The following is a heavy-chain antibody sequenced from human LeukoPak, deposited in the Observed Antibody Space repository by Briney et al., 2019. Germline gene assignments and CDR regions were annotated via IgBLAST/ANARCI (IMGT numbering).Heavy chain of an antibody. J-gene: IGHJ4*02. CDR1: GGSISSGSYY. CDR2: VYYSGST. Sequence: SETLSLTCTVSGGSISSGSYYWGYIRQPPQKGLEWIGSVYYSGSTYYNPSPKSRVTISVDTSKNQFSLKLSSVTAADTAVYYCARQGLWELPTFDSWGQGTLVSVSS. CDR3: ARQGLWELPTFDS. V-gene: IGHV4-39*01. D-gene: IGHD1-26*01.